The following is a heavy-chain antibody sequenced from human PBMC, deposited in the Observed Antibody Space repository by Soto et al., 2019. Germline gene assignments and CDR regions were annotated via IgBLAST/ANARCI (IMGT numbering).Heavy chain of an antibody. CDR3: PPVTMVWGVRYFDL. V-gene: IGHV2-5*02. CDR1: GFSLSTSGVG. CDR2: IYWDDDK. Sequence: QITLKESGPTLVKPTQTLTLTCTFSGFSLSTSGVGVGWIRQPPGKALEWLALIYWDDDKRYSPSLKSRLTITQEPSKNQVVLKITKMDPVDTAPYYFPPVTMVWGVRYFDLWGRGTLVTVSS. J-gene: IGHJ2*01. D-gene: IGHD3-10*01.